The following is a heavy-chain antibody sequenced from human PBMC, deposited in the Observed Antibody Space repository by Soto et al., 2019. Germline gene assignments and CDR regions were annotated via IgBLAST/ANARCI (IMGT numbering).Heavy chain of an antibody. J-gene: IGHJ3*02. D-gene: IGHD3-10*01. CDR3: ARGRRRVMVRGLLDAFDI. CDR2: ISAYNGNT. V-gene: IGHV1-18*01. CDR1: GYTFTSYG. Sequence: QVQLVQSGAEVKKPGASVKVSCKASGYTFTSYGISWVRQAPGQGLEWMGWISAYNGNTNYAQKLQGRVTMTTDTSTSTAYMELRSLRSDDTAVYYCARGRRRVMVRGLLDAFDIWGQGTMVTVSS.